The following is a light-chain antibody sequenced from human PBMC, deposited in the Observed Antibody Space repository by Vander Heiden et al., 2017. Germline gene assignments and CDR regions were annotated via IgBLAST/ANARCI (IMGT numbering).Light chain of an antibody. CDR1: QSINRW. CDR2: RAS. V-gene: IGKV1-5*03. Sequence: DIQMTQSPSTQSAYVGDRVTITCRASQSINRWLAWYQLKPGKAPKFLIYRASDLDSGVPSRFSGSGSGTEFTLTISSLQPDDFATYYCQQYNSYPYTFGQGTKLEIK. J-gene: IGKJ2*01. CDR3: QQYNSYPYT.